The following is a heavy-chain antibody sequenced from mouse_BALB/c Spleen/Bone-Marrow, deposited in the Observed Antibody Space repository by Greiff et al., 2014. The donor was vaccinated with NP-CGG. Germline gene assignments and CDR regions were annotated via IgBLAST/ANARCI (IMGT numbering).Heavy chain of an antibody. Sequence: QVQLQQSGPELVRPGVSVKISCKGSGYTFTDYAMHWVKRSHAKSLEWIGLISTFSGNTNYNQKFKGKATITVDKSSSTAYMELARLTSEDSAIYYCARGDYRYDETMDYWGQGTSVTVSS. D-gene: IGHD2-14*01. CDR3: ARGDYRYDETMDY. J-gene: IGHJ4*01. CDR2: ISTFSGNT. CDR1: GYTFTDYA. V-gene: IGHV1S137*01.